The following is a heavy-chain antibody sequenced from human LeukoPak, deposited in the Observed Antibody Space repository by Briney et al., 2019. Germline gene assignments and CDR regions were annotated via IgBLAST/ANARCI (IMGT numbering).Heavy chain of an antibody. Sequence: GGPLRLSFAAPGFTPRSYSMNWVGQAPGKGLEWVSYITSSSSTIHYADSVKGRFTISRDNAKNSLYLQMNSLRDEDTAVYYCTRDPNALDYWGQGTLVTVSS. CDR1: GFTPRSYS. CDR3: TRDPNALDY. CDR2: ITSSSSTI. V-gene: IGHV3-48*02. J-gene: IGHJ4*02.